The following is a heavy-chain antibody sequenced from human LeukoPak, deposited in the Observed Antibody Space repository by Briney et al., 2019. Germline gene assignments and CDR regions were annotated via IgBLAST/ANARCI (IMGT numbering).Heavy chain of an antibody. V-gene: IGHV3-33*01. J-gene: IGHJ4*02. Sequence: PGGSLRLSCAASGFTFSSYGMHWVRQAPGKGLEWVAVKGRFTISRDNSKNTLYLQTNSLRAEDTAVYYCVRDDDRPDNGLDYWGQGTLVTVSS. CDR1: GFTFSSYG. CDR3: VRDDDRPDNGLDY. D-gene: IGHD3-22*01.